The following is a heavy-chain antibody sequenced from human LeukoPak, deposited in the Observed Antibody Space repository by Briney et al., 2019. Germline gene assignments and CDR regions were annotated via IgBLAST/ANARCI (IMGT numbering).Heavy chain of an antibody. CDR3: ARWGGLRYFDWPHSGFYAFDI. D-gene: IGHD3-9*01. J-gene: IGHJ3*02. V-gene: IGHV4-39*01. CDR1: GGSISSSSYY. Sequence: ASETLSLTCTVSGGSISSSSYYWGWIRQPPGKGLEWIGSIYYSGSTYYNPSLKSRVTISVDTSKNQFSLKLSSVTAADTAVYYCARWGGLRYFDWPHSGFYAFDIWGQGTMVTVSS. CDR2: IYYSGST.